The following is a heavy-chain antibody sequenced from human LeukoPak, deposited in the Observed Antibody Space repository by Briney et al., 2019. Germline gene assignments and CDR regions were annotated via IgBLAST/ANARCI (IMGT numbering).Heavy chain of an antibody. CDR3: AAIAPAGLY. Sequence: PGGSLRLSCAASGFTFSGYGMHWVRQAPGKGLEWVAFIRYDGSNKYYVDSVKGRFTISRDNSKNTLSLQMNSLDIEDTAVYYCAAIAPAGLYWGQGTLVTVSS. J-gene: IGHJ4*02. CDR2: IRYDGSNK. CDR1: GFTFSGYG. D-gene: IGHD6-13*01. V-gene: IGHV3-30*02.